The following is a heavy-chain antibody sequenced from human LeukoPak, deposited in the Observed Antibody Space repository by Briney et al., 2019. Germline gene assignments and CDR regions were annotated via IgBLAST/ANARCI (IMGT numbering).Heavy chain of an antibody. CDR1: GFTFSTSW. D-gene: IGHD2-15*01. Sequence: GGSLRLSCAASGFTFSTSWMSWVRQVPGKGLEWVSSISGSGNRTYYADSVKGRFTISRDNSKNTLFLQMNSLRAEDTAVYYCAKNLYCGGGSCYPSALGMDVWGQGTTVTVSS. CDR2: ISGSGNRT. V-gene: IGHV3-23*01. J-gene: IGHJ6*02. CDR3: AKNLYCGGGSCYPSALGMDV.